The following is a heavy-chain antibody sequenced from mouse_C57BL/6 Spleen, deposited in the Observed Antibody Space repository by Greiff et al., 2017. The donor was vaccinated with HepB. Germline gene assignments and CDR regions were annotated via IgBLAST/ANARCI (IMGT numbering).Heavy chain of an antibody. J-gene: IGHJ2*01. CDR3: ASFSGGSSYYFDY. V-gene: IGHV5-6*01. D-gene: IGHD1-1*01. CDR1: GFTFSSYG. CDR2: ISSGGSYT. Sequence: EVQGVESGGDLVKPGGSLKLSCAASGFTFSSYGMSWVRQTPDKRLEWVATISSGGSYTYYPDSVKGRFTISRDNAKNTLYLQMSSLKSEDTAMYYCASFSGGSSYYFDYWGQGTTLTVAS.